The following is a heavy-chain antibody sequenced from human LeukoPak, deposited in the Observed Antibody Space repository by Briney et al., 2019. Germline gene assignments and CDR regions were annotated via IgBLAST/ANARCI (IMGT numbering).Heavy chain of an antibody. D-gene: IGHD3-10*01. V-gene: IGHV3-66*01. CDR2: IYCGCST. CDR1: GLTASSNY. J-gene: IGHJ6*02. Sequence: GGSLRLSCAASGLTASSNYMSWVRQAAGEGLEWLSVIYCGCSTYYAGSVKGRFTISRDNSKDSLYLQMNSLRAEDTAVYYCSRDQTVRGTLRGYGMDVWGQGTTVTVSS. CDR3: SRDQTVRGTLRGYGMDV.